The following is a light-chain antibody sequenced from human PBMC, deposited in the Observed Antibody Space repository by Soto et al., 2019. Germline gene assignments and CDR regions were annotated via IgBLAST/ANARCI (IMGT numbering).Light chain of an antibody. Sequence: IQMTQSPNTLSASVGDSVRFTCRASESVGGHLAWYQQKPGNAPKLLIYEASALQSGVPSRYSGSGVATEVTLTINGLLPEDFVDFYCQRYDHWASFGQVTKADIK. CDR3: QRYDHWAS. CDR1: ESVGGH. V-gene: IGKV1-5*03. CDR2: EAS. J-gene: IGKJ1*01.